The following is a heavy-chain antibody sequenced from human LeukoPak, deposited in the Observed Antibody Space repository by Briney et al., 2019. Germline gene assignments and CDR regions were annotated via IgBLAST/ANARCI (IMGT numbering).Heavy chain of an antibody. CDR3: ARGRRITIFGVVPPRENWFDP. CDR2: IYHSGST. D-gene: IGHD3-3*01. Sequence: SETLSLTCTVSGYSISSGYYWGWIRQPPGKGLEWIGGIYHSGSTYYNPSLKSRVTISVDTSKNQFSLKLSSVTAADTAVYYCARGRRITIFGVVPPRENWFDPWGQGTLVTVSS. J-gene: IGHJ5*02. V-gene: IGHV4-38-2*02. CDR1: GYSISSGYY.